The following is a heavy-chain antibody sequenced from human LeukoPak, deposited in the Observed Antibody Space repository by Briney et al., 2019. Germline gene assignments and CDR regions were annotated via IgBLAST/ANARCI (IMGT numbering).Heavy chain of an antibody. Sequence: ASVKVSCKASGYAFTSYYMHWVRQAPGQGLEWMGIINPSGGSTSYAQKFQGRVTMTRDTSTSTVYMELSSLRSEDTAVYYCARDIYDSSGYHYFDYWGQGTLVTVSS. V-gene: IGHV1-46*01. CDR2: INPSGGST. J-gene: IGHJ4*02. CDR3: ARDIYDSSGYHYFDY. CDR1: GYAFTSYY. D-gene: IGHD3-22*01.